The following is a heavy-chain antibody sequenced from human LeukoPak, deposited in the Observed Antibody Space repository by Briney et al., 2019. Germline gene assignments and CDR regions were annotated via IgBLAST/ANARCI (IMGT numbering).Heavy chain of an antibody. V-gene: IGHV3-23*01. D-gene: IGHD3-22*01. J-gene: IGHJ4*02. CDR3: ANRHDSSGYFFNY. CDR2: VSESGSNR. Sequence: PGGSLRLSCVVSGFTFTRYVMSWVRQAPGKGLEWVSSVSESGSNRYYADSVKGRFSISRDNSKNMLYLQMGSLRSEDTATYYCANRHDSSGYFFNYWGQGTLATVSS. CDR1: GFTFTRYV.